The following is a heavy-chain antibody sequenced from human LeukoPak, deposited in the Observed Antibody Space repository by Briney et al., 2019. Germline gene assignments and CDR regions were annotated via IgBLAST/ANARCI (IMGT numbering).Heavy chain of an antibody. V-gene: IGHV4-34*01. CDR3: ARDLQGYFDY. CDR1: GGSFSGYY. Sequence: PSETLSLTCAVYGGSFSGYYWSWIRQPPGKGLEWIGEINHSGSTNYNPSLKSRVTISVDTSKNQFSLKLSSVTAADTAVYYCARDLQGYFDYWGQGTLVTVSS. CDR2: INHSGST. J-gene: IGHJ4*02.